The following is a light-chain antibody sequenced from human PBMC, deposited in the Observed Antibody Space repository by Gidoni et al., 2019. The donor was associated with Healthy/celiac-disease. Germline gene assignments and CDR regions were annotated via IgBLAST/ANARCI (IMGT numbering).Light chain of an antibody. CDR2: QDS. V-gene: IGLV3-1*01. CDR1: RLGDKY. CDR3: QAWDSSTVV. J-gene: IGLJ2*01. Sequence: SYELTQPPSVSVSPGQTASITCSGDRLGDKYACWYQQKPGQPPVLVIYQDSKRPSGIPERFSGSHSGNTATLTISGTQAMDEADYYCQAWDSSTVVFGGGTKLTVL.